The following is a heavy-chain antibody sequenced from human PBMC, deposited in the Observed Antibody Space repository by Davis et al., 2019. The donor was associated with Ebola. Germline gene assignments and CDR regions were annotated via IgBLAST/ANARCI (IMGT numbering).Heavy chain of an antibody. D-gene: IGHD6-6*01. Sequence: SEPLSLTCPAPGAPISSYYWTWTPQPPGKGLEWIGSIYYSGSTNYNPSLKSRVTTSADTSKNQFSLKLSSVTAADTAVYYCAREVWYSSLSWFDPWGQGTLVTVSS. CDR3: AREVWYSSLSWFDP. CDR1: GAPISSYY. CDR2: IYYSGST. J-gene: IGHJ5*02. V-gene: IGHV4-59*01.